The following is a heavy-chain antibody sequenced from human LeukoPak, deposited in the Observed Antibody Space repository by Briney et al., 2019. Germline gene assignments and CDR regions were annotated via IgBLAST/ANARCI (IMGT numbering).Heavy chain of an antibody. D-gene: IGHD1-26*01. CDR1: GYTFTSYG. V-gene: IGHV1-18*01. Sequence: ASVKVSCKASGYTFTSYGISWVRQAPGQGLEWMGWISAYNGNTNYAQKLQGRVTMTTDTSTSTAYMELRSLRSDDTAVYYCARVSRFINIVGATVYWGQGTLVTVSS. CDR3: ARVSRFINIVGATVY. J-gene: IGHJ4*02. CDR2: ISAYNGNT.